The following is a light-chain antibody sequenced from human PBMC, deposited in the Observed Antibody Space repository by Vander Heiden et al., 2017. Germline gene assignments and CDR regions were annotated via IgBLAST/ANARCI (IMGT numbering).Light chain of an antibody. CDR1: QSVGSY. V-gene: IGKV3-11*01. J-gene: IGKJ5*01. Sequence: IMLTQSPATLSLSPGERATLSCRASQSVGSYLAWYQQKPGQAPRLLIYHASNRATGIPARFSGSGSGTDFTLTISSLEPEDFTVYFCQQRSNRITFGQGTRLEIK. CDR3: QQRSNRIT. CDR2: HAS.